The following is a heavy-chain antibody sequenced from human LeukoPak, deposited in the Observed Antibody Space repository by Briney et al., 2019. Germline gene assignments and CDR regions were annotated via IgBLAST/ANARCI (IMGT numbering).Heavy chain of an antibody. CDR1: GFTFSTYW. J-gene: IGHJ1*01. V-gene: IGHV3-74*01. Sequence: PRGSLRLSCAASGFTFSTYWIHWVRQAPGKGLVWVSHINGDGSSTSYADSVKGRFTISRDNAKNTVFLQMNSLRAEDTAVYYCARDARYSFQLWGQGTLVTVSS. D-gene: IGHD4-11*01. CDR3: ARDARYSFQL. CDR2: INGDGSST.